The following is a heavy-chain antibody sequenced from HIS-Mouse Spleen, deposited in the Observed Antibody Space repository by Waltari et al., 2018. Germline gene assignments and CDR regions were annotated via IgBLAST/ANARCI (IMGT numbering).Heavy chain of an antibody. D-gene: IGHD3-10*01. V-gene: IGHV3-53*02. J-gene: IGHJ4*02. Sequence: EVQLVETGGGLIQPGGSLRLSCAASGFTVSSHYMSWVRRAPGKGLEWVSVIYSGGSTYYADSVKGRFTISRDNSKNTLYLQMNSLRAEDTAVYYCARHYYYGSGSYYFDYWGQGTLVTVSS. CDR3: ARHYYYGSGSYYFDY. CDR2: IYSGGST. CDR1: GFTVSSHY.